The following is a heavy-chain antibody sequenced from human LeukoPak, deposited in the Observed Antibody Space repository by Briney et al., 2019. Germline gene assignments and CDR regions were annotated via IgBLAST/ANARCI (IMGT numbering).Heavy chain of an antibody. CDR2: IIPMFRTA. CDR3: ARRVRRGVSHPPHYYYYYAMDV. D-gene: IGHD3-10*01. Sequence: ASVKVSCKSSGGTFSSYAISWVRQAPGQGLEWMGGIIPMFRTANYAQKFQGRVTITADESTSTAYMEPSSLRSEDTAVYYCARRVRRGVSHPPHYYYYYAMDVWGKGTTITVSA. J-gene: IGHJ6*04. V-gene: IGHV1-69*01. CDR1: GGTFSSYA.